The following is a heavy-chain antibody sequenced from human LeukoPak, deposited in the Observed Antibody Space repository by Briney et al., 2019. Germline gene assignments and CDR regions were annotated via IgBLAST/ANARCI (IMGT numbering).Heavy chain of an antibody. D-gene: IGHD1-26*01. Sequence: SVKVSCKASGGTFSSYAISWVRQAPGQGLEWMGGIIPIFGTANYAQKFQGRVTITTDESTSTAYMELSSLRSEDTAVYYCARVGELPGDFQHWGQGTLVTVSS. CDR2: IIPIFGTA. J-gene: IGHJ1*01. V-gene: IGHV1-69*05. CDR1: GGTFSSYA. CDR3: ARVGELPGDFQH.